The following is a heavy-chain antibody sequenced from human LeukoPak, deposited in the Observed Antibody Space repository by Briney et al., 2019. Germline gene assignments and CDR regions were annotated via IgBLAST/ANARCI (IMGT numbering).Heavy chain of an antibody. CDR1: GFTLSSYW. D-gene: IGHD1-26*01. CDR3: ATPRGSGSYLAFDY. V-gene: IGHV3-74*01. J-gene: IGHJ4*02. Sequence: GGSLRLSCAASGFTLSSYWMHWVRQAPGKGLVWVSRINSDGSSTSYADSVKGRFTISRDNAKNTLYLQMNSLRAEDTAVYYRATPRGSGSYLAFDYWGQGTLVTVSA. CDR2: INSDGSST.